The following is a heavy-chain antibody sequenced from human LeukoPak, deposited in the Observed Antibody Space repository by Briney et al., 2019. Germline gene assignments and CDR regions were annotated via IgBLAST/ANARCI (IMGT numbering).Heavy chain of an antibody. D-gene: IGHD6-13*01. CDR2: IYYSGST. V-gene: IGHV4-59*01. Sequence: SSETLSLTCTVSGGSISSYYWSWIRQPPGKGLEWIGYIYYSGSTNYNPSLKSRVTISGDTSKNQFSLKLSSVTAADTAVYYCARDKGLAAAGHWYFDLWGRGTLVTVSS. CDR3: ARDKGLAAAGHWYFDL. CDR1: GGSISSYY. J-gene: IGHJ2*01.